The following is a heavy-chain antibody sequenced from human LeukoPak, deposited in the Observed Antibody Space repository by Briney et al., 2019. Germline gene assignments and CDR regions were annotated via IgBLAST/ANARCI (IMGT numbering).Heavy chain of an antibody. CDR1: GGSVSRYY. Sequence: SETLSLTCTVSGGSVSRYYWSWIRQPPGKGLEWIGHIYDSGSTNYNPSLKSRVTISVDTSKNQFSLKLTSVTAADTAAYYCARQGSGLNWFDPWGQGTLVTVSS. CDR2: IYDSGST. V-gene: IGHV4-59*08. D-gene: IGHD6-19*01. J-gene: IGHJ5*02. CDR3: ARQGSGLNWFDP.